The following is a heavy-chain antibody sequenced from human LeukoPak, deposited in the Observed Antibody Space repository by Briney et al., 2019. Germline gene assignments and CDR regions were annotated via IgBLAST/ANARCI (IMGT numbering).Heavy chain of an antibody. J-gene: IGHJ4*02. D-gene: IGHD2-2*01. CDR1: GYTFTSYG. V-gene: IGHV1-18*04. CDR3: AREYCSSTSCYAIDY. CDR2: ISAYSGNT. Sequence: EASVKVSCKASGYTFTSYGISWVRQAPGRGLEWMGWISAYSGNTNYAQKLQGRVTMTTDTSTSTAYMELRSLRSDDTAVYYCAREYCSSTSCYAIDYWGQGTLVTVSS.